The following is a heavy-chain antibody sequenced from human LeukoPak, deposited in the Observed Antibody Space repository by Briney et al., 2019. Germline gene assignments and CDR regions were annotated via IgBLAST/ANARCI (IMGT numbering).Heavy chain of an antibody. Sequence: PGGSLRLSCAASGFTFSSYWMHWVRQAPGKGLEWVAFISYDGSNKFYADSVKGRFTVSRDNSKNTLYLQMDSLRDDDTAVYYCARDLPNSSGWYPEYWGQGTLVTVSS. D-gene: IGHD6-19*01. CDR3: ARDLPNSSGWYPEY. J-gene: IGHJ4*02. CDR1: GFTFSSYW. CDR2: ISYDGSNK. V-gene: IGHV3-30-3*01.